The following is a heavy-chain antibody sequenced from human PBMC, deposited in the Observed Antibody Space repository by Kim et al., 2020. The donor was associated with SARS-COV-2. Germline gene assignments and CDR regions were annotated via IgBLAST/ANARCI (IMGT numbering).Heavy chain of an antibody. J-gene: IGHJ4*02. Sequence: ASVKVSCKASGYTFTNYAMHWVRQAPGQRLEWMGWINAGNGNTKYSQKFQGRVTITRDTSASTAYMELSSLRPEDTAVYYCARTSGYCSSTSCQSLYYFDYWGQGTLVTVSS. D-gene: IGHD2-2*03. CDR1: GYTFTNYA. CDR2: INAGNGNT. CDR3: ARTSGYCSSTSCQSLYYFDY. V-gene: IGHV1-3*01.